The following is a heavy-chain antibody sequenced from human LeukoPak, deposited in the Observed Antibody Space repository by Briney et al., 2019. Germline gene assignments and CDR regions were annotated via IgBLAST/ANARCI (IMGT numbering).Heavy chain of an antibody. J-gene: IGHJ4*02. D-gene: IGHD2-2*01. CDR3: AKDVRGYCSSTSCPKDS. Sequence: GGSLRLSCAGTGFTFNTCAMNSVRQAQGKGLEWVSAISGAGISTYYADSVKGRFTISRDNSKNTLFLQMNSLRAEDTAVYYCAKDVRGYCSSTSCPKDSWGQGALVTVSP. CDR2: ISGAGIST. CDR1: GFTFNTCA. V-gene: IGHV3-23*01.